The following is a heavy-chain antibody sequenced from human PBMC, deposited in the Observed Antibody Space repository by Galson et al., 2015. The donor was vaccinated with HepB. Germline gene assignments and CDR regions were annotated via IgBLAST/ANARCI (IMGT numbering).Heavy chain of an antibody. CDR2: ISSSRRTI. V-gene: IGHV3-48*02. CDR1: GFIFTDYS. D-gene: IGHD1-26*01. CDR3: ARNLWELLSPIDY. Sequence: SLRLSCAASGFIFTDYSMNWVRQAPGKGLEWVSYISSSRRTIYYADSVKGRFTISRDNAKNSLYLQMNSLRDEDTAVYYCARNLWELLSPIDYWGQGTLVTVSS. J-gene: IGHJ4*02.